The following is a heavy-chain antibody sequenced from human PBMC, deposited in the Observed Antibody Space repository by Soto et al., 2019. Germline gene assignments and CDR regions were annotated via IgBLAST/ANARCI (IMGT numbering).Heavy chain of an antibody. Sequence: PGGSLRLSCAASGFTLSVYSMNWVRQAPGKGLEWVSYISSGSGTIYYADSVKGRFTVSRDNAKNSLYLQMNSLRAEDTAVYYSAREDRYQIDYWGQGTLVTVSS. D-gene: IGHD2-2*01. CDR2: ISSGSGTI. CDR3: AREDRYQIDY. V-gene: IGHV3-48*01. CDR1: GFTLSVYS. J-gene: IGHJ4*02.